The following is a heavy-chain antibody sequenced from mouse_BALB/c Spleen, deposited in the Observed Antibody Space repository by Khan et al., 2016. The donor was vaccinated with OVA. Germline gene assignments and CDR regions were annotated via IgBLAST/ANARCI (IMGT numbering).Heavy chain of an antibody. Sequence: QVQLKQSGPGLVAPSQSLSITCTVSGFSLTTYGVHWVRQPPGKGMEWLGVIWAGGSTNYNSALMSRLNISKDNSNSPVFLKMNSLQTDDTAMYYCARAYYYGAWFAYWGQGTLVTVSA. D-gene: IGHD1-1*01. CDR1: GFSLTTYG. V-gene: IGHV2-9*02. CDR3: ARAYYYGAWFAY. J-gene: IGHJ3*01. CDR2: IWAGGST.